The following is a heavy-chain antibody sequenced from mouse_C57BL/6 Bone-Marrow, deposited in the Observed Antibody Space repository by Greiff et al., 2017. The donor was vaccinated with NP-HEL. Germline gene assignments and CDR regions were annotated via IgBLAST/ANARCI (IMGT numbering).Heavy chain of an antibody. Sequence: QVQLQQPGAELVKPGASVKLSCKASGYTFTSYWMHWVKQRPGQGLEWIGMIHPNSGSTNYNEKFKSKATLTVDKSSSTAYMQLSSLTSEDSAVYYCAEAYYSKGFFDYWGQGTTLTVSS. CDR2: IHPNSGST. J-gene: IGHJ2*01. D-gene: IGHD2-5*01. V-gene: IGHV1-64*01. CDR1: GYTFTSYW. CDR3: AEAYYSKGFFDY.